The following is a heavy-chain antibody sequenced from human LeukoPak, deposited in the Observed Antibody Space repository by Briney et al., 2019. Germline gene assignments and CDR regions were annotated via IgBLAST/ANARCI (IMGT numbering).Heavy chain of an antibody. Sequence: PSETLSLTCTVSGGSISSYYWSWIRQPAGKGLEWIGRIYTSGSTNYNPSLKSRVTMSVDTSKNQFSLKLSSVTAADTAVYYCATDYNTPPLLLEHRRSASYYYYYMDVWGKGTTVTVSS. CDR3: ATDYNTPPLLLEHRRSASYYYYYMDV. CDR2: IYTSGST. V-gene: IGHV4-4*07. CDR1: GGSISSYY. J-gene: IGHJ6*03. D-gene: IGHD1-1*01.